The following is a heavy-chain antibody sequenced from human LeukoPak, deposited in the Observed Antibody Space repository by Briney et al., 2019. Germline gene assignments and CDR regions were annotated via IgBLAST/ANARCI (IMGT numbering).Heavy chain of an antibody. D-gene: IGHD2-2*02. CDR1: GFSVSAIY. V-gene: IGHV3-53*01. Sequence: GGSLRLSCTVSGFSVSAIYLSWVRQVPGKGLQWVSGIYSAGTSFHAESLEGRFTISRDNSKNTLYLQMNSLRADDTAVYYCAMKAVPRPRLYDAFDFWGQGTVVTVSS. CDR3: AMKAVPRPRLYDAFDF. J-gene: IGHJ3*01. CDR2: IYSAGTS.